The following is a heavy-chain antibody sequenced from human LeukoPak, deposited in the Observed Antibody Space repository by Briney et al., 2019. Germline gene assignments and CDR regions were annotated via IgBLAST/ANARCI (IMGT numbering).Heavy chain of an antibody. Sequence: PSETLSLTCTVSGGSISSGGYYWSWIRQHPGKGLEWIGYIYYSGSTYYNPSLKSRVTMSVDTSKNQFSLKLSSVTAADTAVYYCARNYYYDSSDYYDPGAFDIWGQGTMVTVSS. J-gene: IGHJ3*02. CDR3: ARNYYYDSSDYYDPGAFDI. CDR2: IYYSGST. D-gene: IGHD3-22*01. CDR1: GGSISSGGYY. V-gene: IGHV4-31*03.